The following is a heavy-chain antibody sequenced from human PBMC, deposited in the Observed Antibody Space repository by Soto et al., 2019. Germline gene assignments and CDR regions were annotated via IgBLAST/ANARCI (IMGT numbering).Heavy chain of an antibody. Sequence: QVQLVQSGAEVKKPGSSVKVSCKASGGTFSSYAINWVRQAPGQGLEWMGGIIRIFGTPDYAQRFQGRVTITADESTSTAYMERSSLRSEDTVVYYCARQGSNEYYYYGMDVWGQGTTVTVPS. D-gene: IGHD3-10*01. J-gene: IGHJ6*02. V-gene: IGHV1-69*12. CDR2: IIRIFGTP. CDR3: ARQGSNEYYYYGMDV. CDR1: GGTFSSYA.